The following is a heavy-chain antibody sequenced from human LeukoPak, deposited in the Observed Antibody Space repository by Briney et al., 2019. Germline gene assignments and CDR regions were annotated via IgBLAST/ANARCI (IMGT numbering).Heavy chain of an antibody. CDR1: GVTVSGSY. CDR2: IYTSGDT. V-gene: IGHV3-66*01. CDR3: VRVRYSGSWFPVPNFDC. Sequence: PGGSLRLSCAASGVTVSGSYMSWVRQAPGKGLEWVSVIYTSGDTYYADSVKGRFTISRVSSKNTLYLQMNTLRTEDTAVYYCVRVRYSGSWFPVPNFDCWGQGTLVTVSS. D-gene: IGHD1-26*01. J-gene: IGHJ4*02.